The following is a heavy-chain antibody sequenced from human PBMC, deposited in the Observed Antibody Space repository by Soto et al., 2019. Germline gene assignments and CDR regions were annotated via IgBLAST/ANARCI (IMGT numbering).Heavy chain of an antibody. V-gene: IGHV4-59*01. CDR3: VRESTALVTEYYGMDV. D-gene: IGHD5-18*01. J-gene: IGHJ6*02. Sequence: QVQLQESGPGLVKPSETLSLTCTVSGGSLSGYYWTWIRQPPGKGLEWIGYIFSSGSTNYNPSLESRVTISVDTSKNQFSLELRSVTAADTAVYFCVRESTALVTEYYGMDVWGQGTTVTVS. CDR2: IFSSGST. CDR1: GGSLSGYY.